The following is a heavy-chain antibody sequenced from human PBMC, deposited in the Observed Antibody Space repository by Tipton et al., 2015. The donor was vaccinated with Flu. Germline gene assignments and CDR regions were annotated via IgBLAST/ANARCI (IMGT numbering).Heavy chain of an antibody. J-gene: IGHJ4*02. Sequence: TLSLTCTVSGGSIGVTTYYWGWIRQPPGKGLGYIGSVYYTGGTYFNPSLKSRVTVSIDTSKKQFSLKLNSVTAADTAVYYCARASGSGTYVIFDYWGQGTLVTVSS. V-gene: IGHV4-39*07. CDR3: ARASGSGTYVIFDY. CDR2: VYYTGGT. D-gene: IGHD3-10*01. CDR1: GGSIGVTTYY.